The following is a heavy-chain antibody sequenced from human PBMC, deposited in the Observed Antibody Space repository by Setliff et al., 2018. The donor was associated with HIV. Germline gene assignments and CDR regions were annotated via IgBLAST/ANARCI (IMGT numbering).Heavy chain of an antibody. Sequence: ASVKVSCKASGYSFRNYDFNWVRQAPGQGLEWMGWISSDNGNTIYAQKFQGRVAMTIDTSTSTAHMELRSLTSDDTAVYYCARLSCTDGNCFPYNWFDPWGQGTLVTVSS. J-gene: IGHJ5*02. CDR2: ISSDNGNT. D-gene: IGHD2-15*01. V-gene: IGHV1-18*01. CDR3: ARLSCTDGNCFPYNWFDP. CDR1: GYSFRNYD.